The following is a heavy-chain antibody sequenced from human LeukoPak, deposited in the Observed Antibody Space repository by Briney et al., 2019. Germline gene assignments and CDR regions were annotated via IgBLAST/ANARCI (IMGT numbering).Heavy chain of an antibody. CDR3: ARGIAAARTYYFDY. CDR1: GGSISSYY. D-gene: IGHD6-13*01. Sequence: PSETLSLTCTVSGGSISSYYWSWIRQPPGKGLEWIGYIYYSGSTNYNPSLKSRVTISVDTSKNQFSLKLSSVTAADTAVYYCARGIAAARTYYFDYWGQGTLVTVSS. V-gene: IGHV4-59*01. CDR2: IYYSGST. J-gene: IGHJ4*02.